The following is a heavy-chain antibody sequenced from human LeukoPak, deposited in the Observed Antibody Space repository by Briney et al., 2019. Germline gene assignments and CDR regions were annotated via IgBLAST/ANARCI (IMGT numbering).Heavy chain of an antibody. Sequence: GGSLRLSCAASGFPFSSYWLHWVRQAPGKGLVWVSHINSDGSTTTYADSVKGRFTISRDNSKNTLYLQMNSLRAEDTAVYYCARGWSGRSFDYWGQGTLVTVSS. CDR1: GFPFSSYW. CDR3: ARGWSGRSFDY. J-gene: IGHJ4*02. CDR2: INSDGSTT. V-gene: IGHV3-74*03. D-gene: IGHD1-26*01.